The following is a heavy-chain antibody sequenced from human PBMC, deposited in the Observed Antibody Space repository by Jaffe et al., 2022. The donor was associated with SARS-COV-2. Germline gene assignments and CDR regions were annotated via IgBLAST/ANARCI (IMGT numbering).Heavy chain of an antibody. CDR2: IYYSGST. CDR1: GGSISSYY. J-gene: IGHJ6*02. V-gene: IGHV4-59*08. CDR3: SRGGDSSGYWSRRRYYYGMDV. Sequence: QVQLQESGPGLVKPSETLSLTCTVSGGSISSYYWSWIRQPPGKGLEWIGYIYYSGSTNYNPSLKSRVTISVDTSKNQFSLKLSSVTAADTAVYYCSRGGDSSGYWSRRRYYYGMDVWGQGTTVTVSS. D-gene: IGHD3-22*01.